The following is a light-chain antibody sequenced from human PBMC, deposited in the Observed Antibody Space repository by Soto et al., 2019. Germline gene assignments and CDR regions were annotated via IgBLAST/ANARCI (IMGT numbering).Light chain of an antibody. V-gene: IGKV3-15*01. CDR3: QLGKT. J-gene: IGKJ1*01. CDR1: QRVSSN. Sequence: EIVMTQSPATLSVSPGERATLSCRASQRVSSNLAWYQQKPGQAPRLLIDGASTRATGIPARFSGSGSGTEFTLTISSLQSEDFAVFYCQLGKTFGQGTKVEIK. CDR2: GAS.